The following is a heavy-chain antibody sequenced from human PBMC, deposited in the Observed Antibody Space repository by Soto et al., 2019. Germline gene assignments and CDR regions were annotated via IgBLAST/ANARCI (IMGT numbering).Heavy chain of an antibody. D-gene: IGHD6-6*01. CDR1: GFTFSSYA. V-gene: IGHV3-30-3*01. J-gene: IGHJ6*02. CDR2: ISYDGSNK. Sequence: PGGSLRLSCAASGFTFSSYAMHWVRQAPGKGLEWVAVISYDGSNKYYADSVKGRFTISRDNSKNTLYLQMNSLRAEDTAVYYCARGSGSSSKKVNLGSVRGYYYGMDVWGQGTTVTV. CDR3: ARGSGSSSKKVNLGSVRGYYYGMDV.